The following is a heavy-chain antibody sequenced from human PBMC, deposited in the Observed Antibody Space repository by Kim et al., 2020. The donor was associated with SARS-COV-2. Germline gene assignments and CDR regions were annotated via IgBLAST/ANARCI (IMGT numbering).Heavy chain of an antibody. V-gene: IGHV1-8*01. D-gene: IGHD6-19*01. J-gene: IGHJ6*02. Sequence: ASVKVSCKASGYTFTSYDINWVRQATGQGLEWMGWMNPNSGNTGYAQKFQGRVTMTRNTSISTAYMELSSLRSEDTAVYYCARGRYHSSGWLYYYYYYGMDVWGQGTTVTVSS. CDR3: ARGRYHSSGWLYYYYYYGMDV. CDR2: MNPNSGNT. CDR1: GYTFTSYD.